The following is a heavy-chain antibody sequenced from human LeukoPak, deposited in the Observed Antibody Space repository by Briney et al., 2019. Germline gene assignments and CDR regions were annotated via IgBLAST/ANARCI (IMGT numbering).Heavy chain of an antibody. V-gene: IGHV3-23*01. J-gene: IGHJ6*02. CDR2: ISGSGGST. CDR3: AKEGSNYPGYYGMDV. Sequence: GGSLRLSCAASGFTFSSYAMSWVRQAPGKWLEWVSAISGSGGSTYYADSVKGRFTISRDNSKNTLYLQMNSLRAEDTAVYYCAKEGSNYPGYYGMDVWGQGTTVTVSS. CDR1: GFTFSSYA. D-gene: IGHD4-11*01.